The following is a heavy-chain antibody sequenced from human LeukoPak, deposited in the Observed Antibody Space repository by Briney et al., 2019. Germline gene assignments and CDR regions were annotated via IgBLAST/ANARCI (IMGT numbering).Heavy chain of an antibody. J-gene: IGHJ4*02. Sequence: SETLSLTCTVSGGSISGSSYYWGWIRQPPGKGLEWIGYIYHSGSTYYNPSLKSRVTISVDRSKNQFSLKLSSVTAADTAVYYCARRAMVTSHFDYWGQGTLVTVSS. D-gene: IGHD5-18*01. CDR3: ARRAMVTSHFDY. CDR2: IYHSGST. CDR1: GGSISGSSYY. V-gene: IGHV4-39*07.